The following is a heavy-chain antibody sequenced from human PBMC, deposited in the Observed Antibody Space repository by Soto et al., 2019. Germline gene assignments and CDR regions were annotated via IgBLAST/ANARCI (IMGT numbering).Heavy chain of an antibody. J-gene: IGHJ6*02. CDR3: ARDRGLVPAAIPYYYGMDV. CDR2: IWYDGSNK. Sequence: PGLSLRRSCAPSVFTFSSYGMHWVLQTPVKVLDWVAVIWYDGSNKYYADSVKGRFTISRDNSKNTLYLQMNSLRAEDTAVYYCARDRGLVPAAIPYYYGMDVWGQGTTVTVSS. V-gene: IGHV3-33*01. D-gene: IGHD2-2*01. CDR1: VFTFSSYG.